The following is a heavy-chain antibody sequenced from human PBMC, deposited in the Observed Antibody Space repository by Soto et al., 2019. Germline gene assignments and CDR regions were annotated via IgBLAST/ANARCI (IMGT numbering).Heavy chain of an antibody. CDR1: GGSFSGYY. Sequence: SETLSLTCAVYGGSFSGYYWSWIRQPPGKGLEWIREINHSESTKYNPSLKSRVTISVDTSKNQFSLKLSSVIAADTAVYYCAREVRDCSGGSCYSLYYYYYYGMDVWGQGTTVTVSS. CDR2: INHSEST. J-gene: IGHJ6*02. CDR3: AREVRDCSGGSCYSLYYYYYYGMDV. D-gene: IGHD2-15*01. V-gene: IGHV4-34*01.